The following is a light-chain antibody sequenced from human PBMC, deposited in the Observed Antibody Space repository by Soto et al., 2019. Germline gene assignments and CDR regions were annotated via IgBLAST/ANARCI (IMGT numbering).Light chain of an antibody. V-gene: IGKV1-39*01. CDR3: QQSYSTPPWT. CDR1: QSISSY. J-gene: IGKJ1*01. Sequence: DIQMTQSPSSLSASVGDRVTITCRASQSISSYLNWYQQKPGKAPKLLIYAASSLQSGVPSRFSGSGSGTDFTLTISSLQPEDVATYYGQQSYSTPPWTFGQGTKVEIK. CDR2: AAS.